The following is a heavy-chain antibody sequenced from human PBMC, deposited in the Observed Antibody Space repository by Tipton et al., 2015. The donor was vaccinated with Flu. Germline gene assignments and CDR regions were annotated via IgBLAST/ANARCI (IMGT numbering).Heavy chain of an antibody. D-gene: IGHD4-11*01. CDR3: ARDQTTVAGYDAFDI. CDR1: GYTFSSYA. J-gene: IGHJ3*02. Sequence: SLRLSCAASGYTFSSYAMSWVRQAPGKGLEWVSAISGSGGSTYYAASVKGRFTISSDSSKNTLYLQMNSLRAEDTAVYYCARDQTTVAGYDAFDIWGQGTMVTVSS. CDR2: ISGSGGST. V-gene: IGHV3-23*01.